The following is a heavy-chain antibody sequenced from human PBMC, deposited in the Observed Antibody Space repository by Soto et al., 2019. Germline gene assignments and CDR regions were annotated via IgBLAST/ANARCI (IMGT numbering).Heavy chain of an antibody. CDR1: GFTFSSYG. Sequence: QVQLVESGGGVVQPGRSLRLSCAASGFTFSSYGMHWVRQAPGKGLEWVAVIWYDGSNKYYEDSVKGRFTISRDNSKNTLYLQMNSLRVEYTAVYYCARGGSYYGSVNYYWYFDLWGRGTLVTVSS. D-gene: IGHD3-10*01. J-gene: IGHJ2*01. CDR2: IWYDGSNK. CDR3: ARGGSYYGSVNYYWYFDL. V-gene: IGHV3-33*01.